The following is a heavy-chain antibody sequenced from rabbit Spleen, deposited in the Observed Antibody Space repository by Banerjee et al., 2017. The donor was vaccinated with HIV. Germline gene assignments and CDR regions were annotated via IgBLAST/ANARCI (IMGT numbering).Heavy chain of an antibody. CDR1: GFTFSTYW. V-gene: IGHV1S45*01. Sequence: QEQLVESGGDLVKPEGSLTLTCTASGFTFSTYWMCWVRQAPGKGLEWIGCIYTGDGDTYYATWARGRFTISKTSSTTVTLQMTSLTAADTATYFCARDSAGREDFNLWGPGTLVTVS. CDR2: IYTGDGDT. J-gene: IGHJ4*01. CDR3: ARDSAGREDFNL. D-gene: IGHD4-1*01.